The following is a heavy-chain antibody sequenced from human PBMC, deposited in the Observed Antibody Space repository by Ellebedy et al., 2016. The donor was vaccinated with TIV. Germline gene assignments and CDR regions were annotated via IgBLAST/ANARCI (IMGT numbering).Heavy chain of an antibody. CDR1: AGTFCSYA. V-gene: IGHV1-69*06. CDR3: ARGSGEYYYGSGSFSYFDY. CDR2: IIPIFGTA. D-gene: IGHD3-10*01. Sequence: SVKVSCXASAGTFCSYAISWVRQAPGQGLEWMGGIIPIFGTANYAQKFQGRVTITADKSTSTAYMELSSLRSEDTAVYYCARGSGEYYYGSGSFSYFDYWGQGTLVTVSS. J-gene: IGHJ4*02.